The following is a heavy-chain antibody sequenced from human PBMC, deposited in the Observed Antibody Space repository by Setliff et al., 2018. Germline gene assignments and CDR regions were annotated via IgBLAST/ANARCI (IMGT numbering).Heavy chain of an antibody. CDR1: GGTFSSYV. V-gene: IGHV1-69*13. CDR3: ARGTKSSIGNYFFYYYVDV. Sequence: GASVKVSCKASGGTFSSYVISWVREAPGQGLEWMGGIIPMFGTNYAQKFQGRVTITADESTSTAYMQLSSLTSEDTAQHYCARGTKSSIGNYFFYYYVDVWGQGTTVTVSS. J-gene: IGHJ6*03. D-gene: IGHD2-8*01. CDR2: IIPMFGT.